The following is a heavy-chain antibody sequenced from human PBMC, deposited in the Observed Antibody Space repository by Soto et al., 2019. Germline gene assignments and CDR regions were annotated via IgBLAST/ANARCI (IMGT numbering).Heavy chain of an antibody. J-gene: IGHJ5*02. Sequence: SETLSLTCAVYGGSFSGYYWSWIRQPPGKGLEWVGEINHSGSTNYNPYLKSRVTISVDKAKNQFCLKLSYVPAEDTAVYYCARQITIFGVVNWLEPWGQETLVT. CDR3: ARQITIFGVVNWLEP. D-gene: IGHD3-3*01. V-gene: IGHV4-34*01. CDR1: GGSFSGYY. CDR2: INHSGST.